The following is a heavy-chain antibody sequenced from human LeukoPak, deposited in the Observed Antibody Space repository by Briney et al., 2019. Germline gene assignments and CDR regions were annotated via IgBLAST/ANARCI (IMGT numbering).Heavy chain of an antibody. CDR3: ARCSGSYQGMDFDY. D-gene: IGHD1-26*01. J-gene: IGHJ4*02. Sequence: SETLSLTCTVSGGSISGYYWSWVRQPPGKGLDWIGYIYYSGSTNYNPSLKSRVTISVDKSKNQFSLKLSSVTAADTAVYYCARCSGSYQGMDFDYWGQGTLVTVSS. CDR2: IYYSGST. CDR1: GGSISGYY. V-gene: IGHV4-59*12.